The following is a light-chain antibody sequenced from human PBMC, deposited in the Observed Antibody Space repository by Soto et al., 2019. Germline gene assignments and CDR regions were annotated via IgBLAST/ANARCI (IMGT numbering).Light chain of an antibody. Sequence: EIVMTQSPATLSVSAGERATLSCRASQSVSSNLAWYQQKPGQAPRLLIFGASTGATGIPARFSGSGSGTEFSLTISSLLSEDFAVYYCQQYNDWPLTFGGGTRVEIK. V-gene: IGKV3D-15*01. CDR3: QQYNDWPLT. J-gene: IGKJ4*01. CDR1: QSVSSN. CDR2: GAS.